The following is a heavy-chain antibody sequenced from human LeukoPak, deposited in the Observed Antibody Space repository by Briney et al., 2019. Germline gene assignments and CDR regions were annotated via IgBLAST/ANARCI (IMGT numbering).Heavy chain of an antibody. CDR1: GFTFSTYA. D-gene: IGHD6-13*01. V-gene: IGHV3-20*04. CDR3: ARDLSSNWSNLGY. J-gene: IGHJ4*02. Sequence: GSGGSLRLSCAASGFTFSTYAMSWVRQAPGKGPQWVAGINWSGDNTFYADSVKGRFTIPRDNTKKTLYLQMDILRGDDTATYYCARDLSSNWSNLGYWGQGTLVTVSS. CDR2: INWSGDNT.